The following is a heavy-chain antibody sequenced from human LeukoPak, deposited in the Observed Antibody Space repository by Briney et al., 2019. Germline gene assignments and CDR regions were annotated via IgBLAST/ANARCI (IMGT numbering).Heavy chain of an antibody. D-gene: IGHD5-18*01. CDR1: GFTFSSYW. J-gene: IGHJ4*02. CDR3: ARDLSGVTGYTYGRGIDY. V-gene: IGHV3-7*01. Sequence: GGSLRLSCVASGFTFSSYWMSWVRQAPGKGLEWVANIKKDGSEKYYVDSVKGRFTISRDNAKTSLYLQMNSLRVDDTAFYYCARDLSGVTGYTYGRGIDYLGQGTLVTVSS. CDR2: IKKDGSEK.